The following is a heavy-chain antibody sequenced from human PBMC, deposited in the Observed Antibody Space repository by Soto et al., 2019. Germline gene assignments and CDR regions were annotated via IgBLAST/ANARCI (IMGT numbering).Heavy chain of an antibody. V-gene: IGHV3-23*01. Sequence: EVQLLESGGGLVQPGGSLRLSCAASGFTFSSYVMSWVRQAPGEGLEWVSAISGSGDDTKDADSVKGRFTISRDNSKNILFLQMSRLRAEDTGVYYCAFSGSGRLFDSWGQGTLVTVSS. D-gene: IGHD1-26*01. CDR2: ISGSGDDT. CDR1: GFTFSSYV. J-gene: IGHJ4*02. CDR3: AFSGSGRLFDS.